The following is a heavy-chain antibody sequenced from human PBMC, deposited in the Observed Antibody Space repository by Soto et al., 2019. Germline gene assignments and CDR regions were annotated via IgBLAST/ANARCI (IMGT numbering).Heavy chain of an antibody. CDR3: ARDPGLYDYVWGSADY. Sequence: GGSLRLSCAASGFTFSSYGMHWVRQAPGKGLEWVAVIWYDGSNKYYADSVKGRFTISRDNSKNTLYLQMNSLRAEDTAVYYCARDPGLYDYVWGSADYWGQGTLVTVSS. CDR2: IWYDGSNK. V-gene: IGHV3-33*01. D-gene: IGHD3-16*01. J-gene: IGHJ4*02. CDR1: GFTFSSYG.